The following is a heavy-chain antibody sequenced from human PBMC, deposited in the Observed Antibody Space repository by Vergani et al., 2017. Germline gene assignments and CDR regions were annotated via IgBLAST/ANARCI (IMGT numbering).Heavy chain of an antibody. Sequence: QVQLPESGPGLVKPSGTLSLTCAVSGGSISSSNWWSWVRQPPGKGLEWIGEIYHSGSTNYNPSLKSRVTISVDTSKNQFSLKLSSVTAADTAVYYCARGDDSSGYYYVIDYWGQGTLVTVSS. J-gene: IGHJ4*02. CDR2: IYHSGST. V-gene: IGHV4-4*02. D-gene: IGHD3-22*01. CDR3: ARGDDSSGYYYVIDY. CDR1: GGSISSSNW.